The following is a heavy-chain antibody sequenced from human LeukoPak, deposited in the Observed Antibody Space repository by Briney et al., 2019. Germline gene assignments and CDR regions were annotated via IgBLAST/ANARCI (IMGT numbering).Heavy chain of an antibody. J-gene: IGHJ4*02. D-gene: IGHD3-22*01. CDR3: ARDCSASSSDYYPLGY. Sequence: GGSLRLSCAASGFTVSSKYMTWVRQAPGEGLEWVSVIYSGGSTYYADSVKGRFTISRDNSKNTVYLQMNSLRAEDTAVYYCARDCSASSSDYYPLGYWGQGTLVTVSS. V-gene: IGHV3-66*01. CDR1: GFTVSSKY. CDR2: IYSGGST.